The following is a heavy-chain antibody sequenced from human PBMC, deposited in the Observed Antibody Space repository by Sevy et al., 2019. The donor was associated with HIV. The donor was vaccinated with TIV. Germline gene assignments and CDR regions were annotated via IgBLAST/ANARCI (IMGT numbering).Heavy chain of an antibody. D-gene: IGHD5-18*01. Sequence: GGSLRLSCAASGFTFSSYAMHWVRQAPGKGLEWVAVISYDGSNKYYADSVKGRFTISRDNSKNTLYLQMNSLKVEDTAVYYCARVKGAYSFGYYGMDVWGQGTTVTVSS. J-gene: IGHJ6*02. CDR3: ARVKGAYSFGYYGMDV. CDR1: GFTFSSYA. V-gene: IGHV3-30-3*01. CDR2: ISYDGSNK.